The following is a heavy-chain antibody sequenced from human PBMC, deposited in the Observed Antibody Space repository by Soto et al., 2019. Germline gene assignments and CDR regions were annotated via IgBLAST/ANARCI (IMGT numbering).Heavy chain of an antibody. CDR3: AKVGPRWVVVTVWGFDI. V-gene: IGHV3-23*01. CDR2: ISGSGGST. D-gene: IGHD2-21*02. CDR1: GFTFSSYA. Sequence: LRLSCAASGFTFSSYAMSWVRQAPGKGLEWVSAISGSGGSTYYADSVKGRFTISRDNSKNTLYLQMNSLRAEDTAVYYCAKVGPRWVVVTVWGFDIWGQGTMVTVSS. J-gene: IGHJ3*02.